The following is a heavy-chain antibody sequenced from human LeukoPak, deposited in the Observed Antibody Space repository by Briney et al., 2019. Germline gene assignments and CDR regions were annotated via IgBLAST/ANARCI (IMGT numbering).Heavy chain of an antibody. Sequence: SQTLSLTCAISGDSVSSNSAAWNWIRQSPSRGLEWLGRTYYKSKWYNEYAVSVKSRITINPDTSKNHFSLQLNSVNPEDTAVYYCARSLGPGLDHWGQGTLVTVSS. J-gene: IGHJ4*02. D-gene: IGHD1-1*01. CDR2: TYYKSKWYN. CDR1: GDSVSSNSAA. CDR3: ARSLGPGLDH. V-gene: IGHV6-1*01.